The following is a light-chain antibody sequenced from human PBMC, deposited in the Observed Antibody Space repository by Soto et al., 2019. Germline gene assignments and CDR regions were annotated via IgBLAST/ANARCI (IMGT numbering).Light chain of an antibody. CDR3: QQYNEWPIT. Sequence: EIGLTHSPATLSVSPWEIATLSCRASQSVGSLLAWYQQKPGQAPRLLIYRASSRATGISGSFSGSGSGTEFTLTITSLQSEDFAVYYCQQYNEWPITFGQGTRLEIK. V-gene: IGKV3-15*01. J-gene: IGKJ5*01. CDR2: RAS. CDR1: QSVGSL.